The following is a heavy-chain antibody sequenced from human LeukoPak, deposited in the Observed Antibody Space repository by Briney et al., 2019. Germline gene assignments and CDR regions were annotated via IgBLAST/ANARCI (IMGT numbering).Heavy chain of an antibody. CDR2: ISYDSSKK. CDR3: AKLGLDWFDP. J-gene: IGHJ5*02. V-gene: IGHV3-30*18. Sequence: GGSLRLSCAASGFTFSSYAMHWVRQAPGKGLEWVAVISYDSSKKYYADSVKGRFTVSRDNSKNTLYLQMNSLRSQDTAVYYCAKLGLDWFDPWGQGTLVTVSS. D-gene: IGHD3/OR15-3a*01. CDR1: GFTFSSYA.